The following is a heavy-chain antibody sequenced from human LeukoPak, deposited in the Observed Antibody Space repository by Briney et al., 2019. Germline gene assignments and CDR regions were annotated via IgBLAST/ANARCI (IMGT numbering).Heavy chain of an antibody. Sequence: PGGSLRLSCAASGFTFNSHGIYWVRQAPGKGLEWVAVIWHDGSNKYYADSVKGRFTISRDNSKNTVYLQMNSLRAEDTAVYYCAKDLPPYYYDSSGYFDYWGQGTLVTVSS. V-gene: IGHV3-33*06. CDR2: IWHDGSNK. J-gene: IGHJ4*02. CDR3: AKDLPPYYYDSSGYFDY. D-gene: IGHD3-22*01. CDR1: GFTFNSHG.